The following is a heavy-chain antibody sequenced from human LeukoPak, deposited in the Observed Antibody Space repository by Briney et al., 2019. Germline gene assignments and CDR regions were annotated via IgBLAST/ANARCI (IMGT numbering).Heavy chain of an antibody. CDR2: INPSGGST. J-gene: IGHJ4*02. D-gene: IGHD6-13*01. CDR1: GYTFTSYY. CDR3: ARDTSNIAAAAVIDY. V-gene: IGHV1-46*01. Sequence: ASVKVSCKASGYTFTSYYMHWVRQAPGQGLEWMGIINPSGGSTSYAQKFQGRVTMTRDTSTSTVYMELSSLRSEDTAVYYCARDTSNIAAAAVIDYWGQGTLVTVSS.